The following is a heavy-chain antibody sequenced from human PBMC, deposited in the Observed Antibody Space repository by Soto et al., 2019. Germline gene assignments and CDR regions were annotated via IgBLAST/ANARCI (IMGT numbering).Heavy chain of an antibody. Sequence: PSETLSLTCTVSGGSISSYYWSWIRQPPGKGLEWIGYIHYSGSTNYNPSLKSRVTISVDTSKNQFSLKLSSVTAADTAVYYCARELGASMVRGVIIKDGMDVWGQGTTVTVSS. CDR3: ARELGASMVRGVIIKDGMDV. CDR1: GGSISSYY. CDR2: IHYSGST. J-gene: IGHJ6*02. V-gene: IGHV4-59*01. D-gene: IGHD3-10*01.